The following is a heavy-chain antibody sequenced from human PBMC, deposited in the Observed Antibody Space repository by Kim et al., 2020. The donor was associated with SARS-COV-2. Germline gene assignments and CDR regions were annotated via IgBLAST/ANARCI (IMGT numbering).Heavy chain of an antibody. D-gene: IGHD5-12*01. V-gene: IGHV1-69*13. Sequence: SVKVSCKASGGTFSSYAISWVRQAPGQGLEWMGEIIPIFGTANYAQKFQGRVTITADESTSTAYMELSSLRSEDTAVYYCAGGYSGYDYYYYGMDVWGQGTTVTVSS. CDR3: AGGYSGYDYYYYGMDV. CDR1: GGTFSSYA. CDR2: IIPIFGTA. J-gene: IGHJ6*02.